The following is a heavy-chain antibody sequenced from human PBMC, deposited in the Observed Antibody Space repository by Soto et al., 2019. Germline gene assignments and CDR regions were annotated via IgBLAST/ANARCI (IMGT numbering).Heavy chain of an antibody. D-gene: IGHD2-8*02. V-gene: IGHV3-23*01. CDR2: ILVDGRT. J-gene: IGHJ3*02. Sequence: GGSLRLSCAASGFICSSYDMSWVRQAPGKGLEWVSTILVDGRTFYVDSVEGRFTISRDGSQNTVYLQMNSLTAGDTALYYCAKATATGGGAFDICGQGTMVTVSS. CDR3: AKATATGGGAFDI. CDR1: GFICSSYD.